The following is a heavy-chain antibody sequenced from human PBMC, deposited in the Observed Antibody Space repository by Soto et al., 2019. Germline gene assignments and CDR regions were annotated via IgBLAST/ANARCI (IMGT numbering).Heavy chain of an antibody. D-gene: IGHD6-13*01. CDR3: ARDGAMYSSSWYYYYYGMDV. CDR2: IKQDGSEK. CDR1: GFTFSSYW. V-gene: IGHV3-7*01. J-gene: IGHJ6*02. Sequence: GGSLRLSCAASGFTFSSYWMSWVRQAPGKGLEWVANIKQDGSEKYYVDSVKGRFTISRDNAKNSLYLQMNSLRAEDTAVYYCARDGAMYSSSWYYYYYGMDVGGQGTTVTVSS.